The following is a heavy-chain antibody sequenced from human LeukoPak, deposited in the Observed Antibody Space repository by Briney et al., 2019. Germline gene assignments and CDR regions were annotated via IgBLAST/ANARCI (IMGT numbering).Heavy chain of an antibody. J-gene: IGHJ6*02. Sequence: SETLSITCTVSGGSISSYYWSWIRQPPGKGLEWIGYIYYSGSTNYNPSLKSRVTISVDTSKNQFSLKLSSVTAADTAVYYCARVDHMVRRTDVWGQGTTVTVSS. CDR3: ARVDHMVRRTDV. D-gene: IGHD3-10*01. CDR2: IYYSGST. V-gene: IGHV4-59*01. CDR1: GGSISSYY.